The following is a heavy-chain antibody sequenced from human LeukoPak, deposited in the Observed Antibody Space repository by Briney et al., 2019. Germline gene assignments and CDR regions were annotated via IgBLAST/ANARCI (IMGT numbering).Heavy chain of an antibody. CDR2: ISYDGSNK. CDR3: ADLRY. V-gene: IGHV3-30-3*01. J-gene: IGHJ4*02. D-gene: IGHD3-3*01. CDR1: GFTFSSYA. Sequence: PGRSLRLSCAASGFTFSSYAMHWVRQAPGKGLEWVAVISYDGSNKYYADSVKGRFTISRDNSKNTLYLQMNSLRAEDTAVYYCADLRYWGQGTLVTVSS.